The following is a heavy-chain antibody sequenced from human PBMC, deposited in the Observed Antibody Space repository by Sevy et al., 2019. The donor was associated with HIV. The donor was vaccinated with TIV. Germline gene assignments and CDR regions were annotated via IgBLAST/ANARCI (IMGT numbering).Heavy chain of an antibody. D-gene: IGHD6-19*01. V-gene: IGHV3-9*01. CDR1: GFTFDDYA. J-gene: IGHJ3*02. CDR3: AKAGASGWSAFDI. Sequence: GGSLRLSCAASGFTFDDYAMHWVWQAPGKGLEWVSGISWNSGSIGYADSVKGRFTISRDNAKNSLYLQMNSLRAEDTALYYCAKAGASGWSAFDIWGQGTMVTVSS. CDR2: ISWNSGSI.